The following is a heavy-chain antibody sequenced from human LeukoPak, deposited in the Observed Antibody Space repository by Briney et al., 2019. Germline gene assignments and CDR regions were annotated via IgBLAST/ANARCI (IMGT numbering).Heavy chain of an antibody. J-gene: IGHJ4*02. Sequence: GGSLRLSCAASGFTFSSYGMHWVRQAPGKGLEWVAVISYDGSNKCYADSVKGRFTISRDNSKNTLYLQMNSLRAEDTAVYYCAKSDSSGYPDYWGQGTLVTVSS. D-gene: IGHD3-22*01. CDR3: AKSDSSGYPDY. CDR1: GFTFSSYG. CDR2: ISYDGSNK. V-gene: IGHV3-30*18.